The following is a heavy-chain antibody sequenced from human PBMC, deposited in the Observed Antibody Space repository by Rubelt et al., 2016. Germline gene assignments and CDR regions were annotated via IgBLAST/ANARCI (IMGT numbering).Heavy chain of an antibody. D-gene: IGHD1-1*01. CDR2: INHSGST. J-gene: IGHJ5*02. CDR1: GGSFSGYY. V-gene: IGHV4-34*01. CDR3: ARHQLERRFLTFDP. Sequence: QVQLQQWGAGLLKPSETLSLTCAVYGGSFSGYYWSWIRQPPGKGLEWIGEINHSGSTNYNPSPKVRVTISVDTSKNQFSLKLSSGTAAETAVYYCARHQLERRFLTFDPWGQGTLVTVSS.